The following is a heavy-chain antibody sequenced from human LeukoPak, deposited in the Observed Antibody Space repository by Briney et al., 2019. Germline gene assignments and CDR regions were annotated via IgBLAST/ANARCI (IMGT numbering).Heavy chain of an antibody. V-gene: IGHV1-24*01. CDR1: GYTLTELS. J-gene: IGHJ4*02. CDR3: ATDILAAVGTGIDY. Sequence: ASVKVSCKVSGYTLTELSMHWVRQAPGKGLEWMGGFDPEDGETIYAQKFQGRVTMTEDTSTDTAYMELSSLRSEDTAVYYCATDILAAVGTGIDYWGQGTLVTVSS. CDR2: FDPEDGET. D-gene: IGHD6-13*01.